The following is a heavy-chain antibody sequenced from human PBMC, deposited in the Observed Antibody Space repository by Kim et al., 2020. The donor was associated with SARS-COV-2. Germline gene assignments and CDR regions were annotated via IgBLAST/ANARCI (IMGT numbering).Heavy chain of an antibody. Sequence: SETLSLTCTVSGGSISSYYWSWIRQPPGKGLEWIGYIYYSGSTNYNPSLKSRVTISVDTSKNQFSLKLSSVTAADTAVYYCARGDYYDSSGYYSRYFDLWGRGTLVTVSS. J-gene: IGHJ2*01. CDR3: ARGDYYDSSGYYSRYFDL. CDR1: GGSISSYY. D-gene: IGHD3-22*01. CDR2: IYYSGST. V-gene: IGHV4-59*13.